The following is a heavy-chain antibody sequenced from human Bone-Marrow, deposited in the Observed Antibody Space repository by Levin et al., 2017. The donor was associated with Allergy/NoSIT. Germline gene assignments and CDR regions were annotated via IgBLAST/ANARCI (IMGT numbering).Heavy chain of an antibody. V-gene: IGHV1-3*04. D-gene: IGHD6-13*01. Sequence: GESLKISCKASGYPFSTFHIHWLRQAPGQRLEWMGRINTGNGDTKFSQKFQGRVILNGDTSASTAYMDLRSLRSEDTAFYYCARFSGIGRLDYWGQGTLVTVSS. CDR2: INTGNGDT. CDR3: ARFSGIGRLDY. CDR1: GYPFSTFH. J-gene: IGHJ1*01.